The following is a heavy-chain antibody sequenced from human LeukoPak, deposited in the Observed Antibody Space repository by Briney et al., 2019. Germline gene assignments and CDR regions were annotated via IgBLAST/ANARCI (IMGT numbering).Heavy chain of an antibody. CDR3: ARGQWIPYYMDV. CDR2: VSWDSRSV. D-gene: IGHD5-18*01. CDR1: GFKFDDYA. J-gene: IGHJ6*03. V-gene: IGHV3-9*01. Sequence: PGRSLRLSCEASGFKFDDYAMHWVRQAPGKGPEWVSGVSWDSRSVAYADSVRGRFTISRDNAKNSLYLQMNSLRAEDTAVYYCARGQWIPYYMDVWGKGTTVTVSS.